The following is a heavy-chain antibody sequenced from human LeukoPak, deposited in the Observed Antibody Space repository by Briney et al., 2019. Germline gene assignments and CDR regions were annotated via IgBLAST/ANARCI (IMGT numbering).Heavy chain of an antibody. Sequence: PSETLSLTCAVSGYSISSGYYWGWIRQPPGKGLEWIGSIYYSGSTYYNPSLKSRVTISVDTSKNQFSLKLSSVPAADTAVYYCARQPQDGYCSSTSCYTVDWFDPWGQGTLVTVSS. CDR2: IYYSGST. CDR1: GYSISSGYY. CDR3: ARQPQDGYCSSTSCYTVDWFDP. V-gene: IGHV4-38-2*01. J-gene: IGHJ5*02. D-gene: IGHD2-2*02.